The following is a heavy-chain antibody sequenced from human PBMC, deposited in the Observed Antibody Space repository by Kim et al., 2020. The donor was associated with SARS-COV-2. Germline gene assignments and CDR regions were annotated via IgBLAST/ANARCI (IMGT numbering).Heavy chain of an antibody. J-gene: IGHJ4*02. Sequence: ASVKVSCKASGYTFTSYGISWVRQAPGQGLEWMGWISAYNGNTNYAQKLQGRVTMTTDTSTSTAYMELRSLRSDDTAVYYCARVDVEGDRPGGYSGYDTYYFDYWGQGTLVTVSS. CDR1: GYTFTSYG. CDR3: ARVDVEGDRPGGYSGYDTYYFDY. D-gene: IGHD5-12*01. CDR2: ISAYNGNT. V-gene: IGHV1-18*01.